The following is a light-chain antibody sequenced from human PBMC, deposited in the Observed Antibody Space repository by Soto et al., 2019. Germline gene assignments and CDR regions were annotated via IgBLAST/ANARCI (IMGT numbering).Light chain of an antibody. CDR3: QQYNSYRA. V-gene: IGKV1-5*03. J-gene: IGKJ1*01. CDR2: KAS. CDR1: QSIDTW. Sequence: DIQMTQSPSTLSASVGDRVTITCRASQSIDTWLAWHQQKPGQVPKLLISKASSLESGVPSRFSGSGPGTEFTLTISSLQPDDSATYYCQQYNSYRAFGQGTKVDIK.